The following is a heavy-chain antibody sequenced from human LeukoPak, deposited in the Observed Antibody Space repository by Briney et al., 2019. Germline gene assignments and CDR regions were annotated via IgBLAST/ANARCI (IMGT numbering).Heavy chain of an antibody. Sequence: SETLSLTCTVSGGSINNYYWSWIRQPPGKGLEWIGYIYHSGSTNYNPSLKSRVTMSVDTSTNQFSLKLTSVTAADTAVYYCARDLTAYYYYGMDVWGQGTTVTVSS. CDR2: IYHSGST. J-gene: IGHJ6*02. CDR1: GGSINNYY. CDR3: ARDLTAYYYYGMDV. V-gene: IGHV4-59*01. D-gene: IGHD3-16*01.